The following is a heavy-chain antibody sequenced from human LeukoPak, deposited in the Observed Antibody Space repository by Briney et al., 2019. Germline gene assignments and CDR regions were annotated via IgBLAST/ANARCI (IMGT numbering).Heavy chain of an antibody. V-gene: IGHV1-2*02. CDR2: INPNSGGT. CDR3: ARGGPTPRNVVVAAREYLQL. CDR1: GYTFTGYY. D-gene: IGHD2-21*02. J-gene: IGHJ1*01. Sequence: ASVKVSCKASGYTFTGYYMHWVRQAPGQGVEWMGWINPNSGGTNYEQKFQGRVTMTRDTSISTAYMELSSLRSDDTSVYYCARGGPTPRNVVVAAREYLQLWGQGSLVTVSS.